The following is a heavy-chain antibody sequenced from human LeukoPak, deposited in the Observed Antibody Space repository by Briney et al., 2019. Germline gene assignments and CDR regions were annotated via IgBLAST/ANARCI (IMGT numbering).Heavy chain of an antibody. Sequence: ASVKVSFKASGYTFTSYDINWVRQATGQGLEWMGWMNPNSGNTGYAQKFQGKVTITRNTSISTAYMELSSLRSEDTAVYYCARGIGYCSSTSCYLYYYMDVWGKGTTVTVSS. D-gene: IGHD2-2*01. CDR2: MNPNSGNT. CDR1: GYTFTSYD. V-gene: IGHV1-8*03. CDR3: ARGIGYCSSTSCYLYYYMDV. J-gene: IGHJ6*03.